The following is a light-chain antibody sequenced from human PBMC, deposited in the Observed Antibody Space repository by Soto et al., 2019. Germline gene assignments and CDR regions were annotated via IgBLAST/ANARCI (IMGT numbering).Light chain of an antibody. CDR2: DAS. CDR3: QQRSNWPFT. J-gene: IGKJ3*01. CDR1: QSVSSY. Sequence: EIVLTQSPATLSLSPGERATLSCRASQSVSSYLAWYQQKPGQAPRLLIYDASNRATGIPARFIGSGSGTDCTLTISILEPEDITVYYCQQRSNWPFTFGPETKVDIK. V-gene: IGKV3-11*01.